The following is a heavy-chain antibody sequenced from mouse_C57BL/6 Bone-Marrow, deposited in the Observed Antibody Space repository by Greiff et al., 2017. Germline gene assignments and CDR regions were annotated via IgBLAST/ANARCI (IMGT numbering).Heavy chain of an antibody. CDR3: ERGRIYEGRAMDY. Sequence: EVQLVESGGGLVKPGGSLKLSCAASGFTFRDYGMHWVRQAPERGLVWVAYISSGSSTIYYADTVKSRFTISRDNAKNTLFLQMTSLRSEDTAMYYCERGRIYEGRAMDYWGQGTSVTVSS. D-gene: IGHD1-3*01. CDR1: GFTFRDYG. J-gene: IGHJ4*01. V-gene: IGHV5-17*01. CDR2: ISSGSSTI.